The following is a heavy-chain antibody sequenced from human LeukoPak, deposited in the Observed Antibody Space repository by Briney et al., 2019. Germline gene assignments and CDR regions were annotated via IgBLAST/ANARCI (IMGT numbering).Heavy chain of an antibody. Sequence: SQTLSLTCTVSGGSISSGGYYWSWIRQPPGKGLEWIGYIYHSGSTYYNPSLKSRVTISVDRSKNQFSLKLSSLTAADTAVYYCASQLFYYDTSGYYLEAFDIWGQGTLVTVSS. J-gene: IGHJ3*02. CDR2: IYHSGST. CDR1: GGSISSGGYY. V-gene: IGHV4-30-2*01. CDR3: ASQLFYYDTSGYYLEAFDI. D-gene: IGHD3-22*01.